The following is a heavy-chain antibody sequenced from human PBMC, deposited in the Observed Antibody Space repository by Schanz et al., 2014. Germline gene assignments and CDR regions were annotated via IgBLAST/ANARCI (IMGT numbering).Heavy chain of an antibody. CDR1: GFTLNNAW. CDR2: ISGSGGST. D-gene: IGHD2-8*02. CDR3: AKTLFPGGTQTFGN. Sequence: EVQLVESGGGLVKPGGSLRLSCATSGFTLNNAWMNWVRQAPGKGLEWVSAISGSGGSTYYADSVKGRFTISRDNSKSTLYVEMNSLRVEDTAVYYCAKTLFPGGTQTFGNWGRGTLVTVSS. V-gene: IGHV3-23*04. J-gene: IGHJ4*02.